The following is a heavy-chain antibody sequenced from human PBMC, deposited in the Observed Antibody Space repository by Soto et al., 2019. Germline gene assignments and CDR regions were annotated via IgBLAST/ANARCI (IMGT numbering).Heavy chain of an antibody. CDR1: GFAFTLSA. CDR3: AADVREGTREPHCGMCD. D-gene: IGHD1-26*01. Sequence: SVKSSCPASGFAFTLSAVQWGLQARGQRLEWIGWIVVGSGNTNYAQNFQERVTITRDMSTSTAYMELSSLRSEDTAVYYCAADVREGTREPHCGMCDWGRGFTVTVSS. J-gene: IGHJ6*02. V-gene: IGHV1-58*01. CDR2: IVVGSGNT.